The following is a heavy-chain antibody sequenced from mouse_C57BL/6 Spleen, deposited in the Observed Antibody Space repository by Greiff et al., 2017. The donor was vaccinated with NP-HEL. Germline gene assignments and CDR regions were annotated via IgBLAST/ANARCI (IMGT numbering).Heavy chain of an antibody. V-gene: IGHV1-82*01. CDR2: IYPGDGDT. D-gene: IGHD1-1*01. J-gene: IGHJ2*01. CDR1: GYAFSSSW. Sequence: QVQLKQSGPELVKPGASVTISCKASGYAFSSSWMNWVKQRPGKGLEWIGRIYPGDGDTNYNGKFKGKAKLTADKTSSTAYMQLSSLTSEDSAVYFCARSTTVVRFDYWGQGTTLTVSS. CDR3: ARSTTVVRFDY.